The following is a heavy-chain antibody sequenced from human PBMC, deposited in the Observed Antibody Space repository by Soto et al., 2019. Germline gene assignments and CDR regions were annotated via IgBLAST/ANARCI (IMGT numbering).Heavy chain of an antibody. CDR2: IVVGSGNT. CDR1: GFTFTSSA. V-gene: IGHV1-58*01. CDR3: AAGVITFGGVIVIRDYYYGMDV. D-gene: IGHD3-16*02. J-gene: IGHJ6*02. Sequence: GASVKVSCKASGFTFTSSAVQWVRQARGQRLEWIGWIVVGSGNTNYAQKSQERVTITRDMSTSTAYMELSSLRSEDTAVYYCAAGVITFGGVIVIRDYYYGMDVWGQGTTVTVSS.